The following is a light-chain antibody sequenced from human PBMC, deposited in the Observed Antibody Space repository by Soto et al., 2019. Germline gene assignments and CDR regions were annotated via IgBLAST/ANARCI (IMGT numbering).Light chain of an antibody. CDR2: DAS. CDR3: QQYNSYEGT. V-gene: IGKV1-5*01. Sequence: IQMTQSPSSLSASVGDRVTITCRASQSISSYLNWYQQKPGKAPKLLIYDASSLESGVPSRFSGSGSGTEFTLTISSLQPDDFATYYCQQYNSYEGTFGQGTKVDIK. CDR1: QSISSY. J-gene: IGKJ1*01.